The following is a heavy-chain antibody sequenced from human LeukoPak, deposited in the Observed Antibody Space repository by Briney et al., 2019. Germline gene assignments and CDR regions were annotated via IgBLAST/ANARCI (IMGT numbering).Heavy chain of an antibody. D-gene: IGHD6-13*01. V-gene: IGHV4-61*02. CDR1: VGSISSGSYY. CDR3: ARRTAAGKGAFDY. Sequence: SETLSLTCTVSVGSISSGSYYWSWIRQPAGKGLEWIGRIYTSGSTNYNPSLKSRVTISVDTSKNQFSLKLSSVAAADTAVYYCARRTAAGKGAFDYWGQGTLVTVSS. J-gene: IGHJ4*02. CDR2: IYTSGST.